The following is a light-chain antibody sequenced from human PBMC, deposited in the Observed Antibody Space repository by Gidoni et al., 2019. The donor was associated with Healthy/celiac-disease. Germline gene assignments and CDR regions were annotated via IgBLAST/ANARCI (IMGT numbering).Light chain of an antibody. CDR1: QSISTY. Sequence: DIQMPPSPSSLSASVGDRVTITCRASQSISTYLNWYQQKPGKAPKLLIYAASSLQSGVPSRFSGSGSGTDVTLTISSLQPEDFATYYCQQSYSTLPYTCGQGTKLEIK. CDR2: AAS. V-gene: IGKV1-39*01. J-gene: IGKJ2*01. CDR3: QQSYSTLPYT.